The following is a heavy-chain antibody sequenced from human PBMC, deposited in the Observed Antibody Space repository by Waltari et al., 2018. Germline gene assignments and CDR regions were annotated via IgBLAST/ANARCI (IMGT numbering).Heavy chain of an antibody. J-gene: IGHJ4*02. CDR3: AKVPYYDFWTGYFFFDL. V-gene: IGHV3-23*04. CDR1: GFSFSNYA. D-gene: IGHD3-3*01. Sequence: EVQLVESGGGSVQSGGSLRLSCEGSGFSFSNYAMSCVRQAPGKGLEWVSSITGGGDNTYDADSVRGRFTISRDNSKNTLSLQMNSLRAEDTATYYCAKVPYYDFWTGYFFFDLWGQGTLVSVSS. CDR2: ITGGGDNT.